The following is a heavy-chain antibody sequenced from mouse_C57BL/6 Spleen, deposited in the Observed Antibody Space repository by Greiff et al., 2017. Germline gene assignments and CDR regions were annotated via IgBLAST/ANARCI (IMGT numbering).Heavy chain of an antibody. CDR3: TRTPYGSSYVGYFDY. D-gene: IGHD1-1*01. Sequence: VQLQQSGAELVRPGASVKLSCTASGFNIKDDYMHWVKQRPEQGLEWIGWIDPENGDTEYASKFQGKATITADTSSNTAYLQLSSLTSEDTAVYYCTRTPYGSSYVGYFDYWGQGTTLTVSS. CDR1: GFNIKDDY. CDR2: IDPENGDT. J-gene: IGHJ2*01. V-gene: IGHV14-4*01.